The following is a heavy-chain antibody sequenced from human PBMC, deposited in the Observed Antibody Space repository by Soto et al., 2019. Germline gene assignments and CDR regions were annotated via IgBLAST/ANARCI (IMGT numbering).Heavy chain of an antibody. J-gene: IGHJ4*02. CDR3: AGDSSGGYRLDY. V-gene: IGHV3-48*03. CDR2: ISSSGSTI. Sequence: PWGSLRLSCAASGFTFRTYAMNWVRQAPGKWLEWVSYISSSGSTIYYAASVKGRFTISRENAKNSLYLQMNSLRAEDTAFYYCAGDSSGGYRLDYWGQGTLVTASS. CDR1: GFTFRTYA. D-gene: IGHD6-19*01.